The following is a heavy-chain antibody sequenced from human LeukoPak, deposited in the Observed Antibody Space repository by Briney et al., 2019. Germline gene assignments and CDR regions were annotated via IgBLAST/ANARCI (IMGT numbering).Heavy chain of an antibody. CDR2: ISCSGGST. Sequence: GGTLRLSCAASGFTFSNYGMTWVRQAPGKGLEWVSAISCSGGSTYYADSVKGRFTISRDNSKNTLYLQMNSLRAEDTAVYYCAELGITMIGGVWGKGTTVTISS. CDR3: AELGITMIGGV. CDR1: GFTFSNYG. J-gene: IGHJ6*04. D-gene: IGHD3-10*02. V-gene: IGHV3-23*01.